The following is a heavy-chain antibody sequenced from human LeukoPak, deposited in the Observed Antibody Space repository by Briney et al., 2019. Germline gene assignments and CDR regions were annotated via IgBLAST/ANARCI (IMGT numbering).Heavy chain of an antibody. V-gene: IGHV1-69*05. J-gene: IGHJ3*02. Sequence: SVKVSCKASGGTFSSYAISWVRQAPGQGLEWMGGIIPIFGTASYAQKFQGRVAITTDGSTSTAYMELSSLRSEDTAVYYCARATYYDILTGLRSEAMAIWGQGTMVTVSS. CDR1: GGTFSSYA. CDR3: ARATYYDILTGLRSEAMAI. D-gene: IGHD3-9*01. CDR2: IIPIFGTA.